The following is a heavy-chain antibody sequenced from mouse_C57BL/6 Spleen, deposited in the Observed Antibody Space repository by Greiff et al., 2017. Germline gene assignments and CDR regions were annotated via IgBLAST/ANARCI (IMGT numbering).Heavy chain of an antibody. V-gene: IGHV1-42*01. J-gene: IGHJ2*01. CDR3: ARGSYSTFGY. CDR2: INPSTGGT. CDR1: GYSFTGYY. Sequence: VQLKESGPELVKPGASVKISCKASGYSFTGYYMNWVKQSPEKSLEWIGEINPSTGGTTYNQKFKAKATLTVDKSSSTAYMQLKGLTSEDSAVYYCARGSYSTFGYWGQGTTLTVSS. D-gene: IGHD2-5*01.